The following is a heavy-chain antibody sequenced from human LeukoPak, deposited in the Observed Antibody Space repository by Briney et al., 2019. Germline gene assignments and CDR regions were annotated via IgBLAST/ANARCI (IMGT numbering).Heavy chain of an antibody. J-gene: IGHJ4*02. CDR3: ARTNGYYSD. Sequence: GGSLRLSCAASGFTFSSYGMNWVRQAPGKGLEWVSGISGSGGTTYYADSVKGRFTISRDNSKNSLSLQVSSLRAEDTAGHYCARTNGYYSDWGQGTLVTVSS. CDR2: ISGSGGTT. CDR1: GFTFSSYG. D-gene: IGHD3-22*01. V-gene: IGHV3-23*01.